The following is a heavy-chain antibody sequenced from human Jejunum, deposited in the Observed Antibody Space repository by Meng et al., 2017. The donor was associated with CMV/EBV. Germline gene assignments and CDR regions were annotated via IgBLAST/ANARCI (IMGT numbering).Heavy chain of an antibody. D-gene: IGHD3-10*01. V-gene: IGHV1-2*06. Sequence: SGFTLPGSYIHWVRQAPGQGLEWMGRINPNGGGTKYAQNFQGRVTMTWDTSITTAYMELSSLRSDDTAVFYCARVPTRSYYPLYYFDYWGQGTLVTVSS. CDR3: ARVPTRSYYPLYYFDY. CDR2: INPNGGGT. CDR1: GFTLPGSY. J-gene: IGHJ4*02.